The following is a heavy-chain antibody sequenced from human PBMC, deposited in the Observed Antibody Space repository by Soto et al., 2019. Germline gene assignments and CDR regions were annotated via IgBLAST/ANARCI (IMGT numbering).Heavy chain of an antibody. D-gene: IGHD2-21*02. J-gene: IGHJ5*02. CDR2: IIPIFGTA. V-gene: IGHV1-69*13. Sequence: SVKVSCEACGGSFSSYAISWVRQAPGQGLEWMGGIIPIFGTANYAQKFQGRVTITADESTSTAYMELSSLRSEDTAVYYCARDRYCGGDCLIGPFDPWGQGTLVTVSS. CDR1: GGSFSSYA. CDR3: ARDRYCGGDCLIGPFDP.